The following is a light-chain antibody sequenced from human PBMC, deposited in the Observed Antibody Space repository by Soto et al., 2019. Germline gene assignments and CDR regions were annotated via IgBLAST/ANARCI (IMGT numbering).Light chain of an antibody. CDR1: QGISSY. Sequence: AIRMTQSPSSFSASTGDRVTITCRASQGISSYLAWYQQKPGKAPKLLIYAASTLQSGVPSRFNGSGSGTDFTLTISCLQSEDFATYYCQQYYSYPRAFGQGTKVEIK. V-gene: IGKV1-8*01. CDR2: AAS. J-gene: IGKJ1*01. CDR3: QQYYSYPRA.